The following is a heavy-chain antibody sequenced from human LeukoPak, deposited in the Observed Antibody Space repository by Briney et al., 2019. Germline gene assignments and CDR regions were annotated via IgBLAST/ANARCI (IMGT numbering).Heavy chain of an antibody. CDR2: ISAYNGNT. CDR3: ARAAGFIRRGKPHFDY. D-gene: IGHD2-21*01. Sequence: GASVKVSCKASGYTFTSYGISWVRQAPGQGLEWMGWISAYNGNTNYAQKLQGRVTMTTDTSTSTAYMELRSLRSDDTAVYYCARAAGFIRRGKPHFDYWGQGTLVTVSS. CDR1: GYTFTSYG. V-gene: IGHV1-18*01. J-gene: IGHJ4*02.